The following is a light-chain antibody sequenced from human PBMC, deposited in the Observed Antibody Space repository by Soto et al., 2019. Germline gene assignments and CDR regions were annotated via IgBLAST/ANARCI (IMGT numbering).Light chain of an antibody. Sequence: QSVLTQPASVSGFPGQSITISCTGTTSDVGGHKYVSWYQQHPGKAPKLVIYDVINRPSGVSTRFSGSKSGDTASLTISGLQAEDEADYYCSSFTTTGRFFGAGTKLTVL. CDR2: DVI. V-gene: IGLV2-14*03. CDR1: TSDVGGHKY. CDR3: SSFTTTGRF. J-gene: IGLJ1*01.